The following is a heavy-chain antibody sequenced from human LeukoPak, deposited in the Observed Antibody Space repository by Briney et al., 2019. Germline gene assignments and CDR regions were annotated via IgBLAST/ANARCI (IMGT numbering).Heavy chain of an antibody. CDR1: GFTFSSYR. Sequence: GGSLRLSCAASGFTFSSYRMTWLSQAPGKGLEWVANIKQDGSEKYYVDSVKGRFTISRDNAKNSLYLQMNSLRAEDTVVDYCAGGRHVYRYWVQGTMVTVSS. CDR2: IKQDGSEK. J-gene: IGHJ4*02. V-gene: IGHV3-7*01. CDR3: AGGRHVYRY. D-gene: IGHD5-18*01.